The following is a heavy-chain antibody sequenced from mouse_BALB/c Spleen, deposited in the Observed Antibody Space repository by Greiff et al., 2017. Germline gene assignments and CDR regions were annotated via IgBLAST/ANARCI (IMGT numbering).Heavy chain of an antibody. CDR3: ARDILYAMDY. CDR2: IRNKANGYTT. J-gene: IGHJ4*01. CDR1: GFTFTDYY. V-gene: IGHV7-3*02. Sequence: EVQLVESGGGLVQPGGSLRLSCATSGFTFTDYYMSWVRQPPGKALEWLGFIRNKANGYTTEYSASVKGRFTISRDNSQSILYLQMNTLRAEDSATYYCARDILYAMDYWGQGTSVTVSS.